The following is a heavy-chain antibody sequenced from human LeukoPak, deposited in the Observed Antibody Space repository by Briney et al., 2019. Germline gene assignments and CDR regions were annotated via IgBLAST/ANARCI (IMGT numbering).Heavy chain of an antibody. J-gene: IGHJ1*01. Sequence: PGGSLRLSCAASGFTFSSYWMTWVRQAPGKGLEWVANINQDGSEKYYVDSMKGRFTISRDNAKNSLSLQMKSLRAEDTAVYYCATRERGYQQPFQYWGQGTLVTVSS. V-gene: IGHV3-7*01. CDR2: INQDGSEK. D-gene: IGHD2-2*01. CDR1: GFTFSSYW. CDR3: ATRERGYQQPFQY.